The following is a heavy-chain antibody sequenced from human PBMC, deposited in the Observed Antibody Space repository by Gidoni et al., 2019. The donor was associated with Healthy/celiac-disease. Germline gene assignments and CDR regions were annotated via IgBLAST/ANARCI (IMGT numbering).Heavy chain of an antibody. J-gene: IGHJ3*02. Sequence: EVQLVQSGGAVNKPGESLKISCTGSGYSATSYWIGWVRQLPGKGLEWLGIIYPGDSDTRYSPSFQGQVTISADKSISTAYLQWSSLKASDTAKYYCARALRIYYDFWSGPDAFDIWGQGTMVTVSS. CDR1: GYSATSYW. CDR3: ARALRIYYDFWSGPDAFDI. D-gene: IGHD3-3*01. V-gene: IGHV5-51*01. CDR2: IYPGDSDT.